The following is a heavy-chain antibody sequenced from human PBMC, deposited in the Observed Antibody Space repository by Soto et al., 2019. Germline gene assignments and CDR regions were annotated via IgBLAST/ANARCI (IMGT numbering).Heavy chain of an antibody. CDR2: IFSSGST. V-gene: IGHV4-4*07. J-gene: IGHJ5*02. CDR3: ARDQGVVVTADNWFDP. Sequence: ASGTLSLTCTVSGGSITDYSWVWIRQPAGKGLEWIGRIFSSGSTNYNPSLKGRITMSLDTSKNQFSLKLNSATATDTAVYFCARDQGVVVTADNWFDPWGQGILVTVSS. CDR1: GGSITDYS. D-gene: IGHD2-21*02.